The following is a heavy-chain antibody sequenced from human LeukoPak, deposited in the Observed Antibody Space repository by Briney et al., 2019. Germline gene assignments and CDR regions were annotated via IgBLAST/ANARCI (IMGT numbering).Heavy chain of an antibody. CDR3: ARDLG. Sequence: GGSLRLSCAASGFTFSSYSMNWVRQAPGKGLEWVANIKKDGSEKYYVDSVKGRFTVSRDNAKNSLYLQMNSLRAEDTAVYYCARDLGWGQGTLVTVSS. V-gene: IGHV3-7*01. CDR2: IKKDGSEK. D-gene: IGHD3-16*01. J-gene: IGHJ4*02. CDR1: GFTFSSYS.